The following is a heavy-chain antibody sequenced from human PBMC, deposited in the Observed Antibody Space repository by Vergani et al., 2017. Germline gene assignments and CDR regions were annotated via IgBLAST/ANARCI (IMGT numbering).Heavy chain of an antibody. V-gene: IGHV3-23*01. J-gene: IGHJ4*02. D-gene: IGHD1-26*01. Sequence: EVQLLESGGGLVQPGGSLRLSCAASGFTFSSYAMSWVRQAPGKGLEWVSAISGSGGSTYYADSVKGRFTISRDNSKNTLYLQRNGLRADDTAVYYCAKDLMGALGYWGQGTLVTVSS. CDR2: ISGSGGST. CDR3: AKDLMGALGY. CDR1: GFTFSSYA.